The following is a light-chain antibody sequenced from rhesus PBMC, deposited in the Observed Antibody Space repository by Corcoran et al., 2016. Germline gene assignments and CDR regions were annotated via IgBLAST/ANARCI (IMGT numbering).Light chain of an antibody. CDR3: QQSSHLWT. CDR1: KSVGSY. J-gene: IGKJ1*01. V-gene: IGKV3-24*04. Sequence: ETVVTQSPATLSLSPGERATLSCRASKSVGSYLAWYQKKPGQAPRLLIYGASSRATGFPDRFSGSGSGTDFTLTLNNLEPEDVGVYYCQQSSHLWTFGQGTKVKFK. CDR2: GAS.